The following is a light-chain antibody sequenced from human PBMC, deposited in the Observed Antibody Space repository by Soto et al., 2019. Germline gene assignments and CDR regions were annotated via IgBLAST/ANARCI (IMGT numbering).Light chain of an antibody. CDR1: QSISYH. Sequence: DMQMTQSPSSLSAVVGDRVTITCRASQSISYHLNWYQQKPGKVPKPLIFAASNLQSGVPSRFSGSGSGTDFILTISNLQPDDFATYYCQQSYSTPRTFGQGTKVDIK. J-gene: IGKJ1*01. CDR2: AAS. CDR3: QQSYSTPRT. V-gene: IGKV1-39*01.